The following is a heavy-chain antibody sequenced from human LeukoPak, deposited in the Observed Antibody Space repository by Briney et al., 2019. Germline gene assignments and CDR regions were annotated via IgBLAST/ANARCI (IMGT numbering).Heavy chain of an antibody. D-gene: IGHD6-6*01. V-gene: IGHV3-21*01. CDR2: ISSSSSYI. J-gene: IGHJ6*03. CDR3: ARGEYSSSLKGSYYMDV. CDR1: GFSFSDYY. Sequence: GGSLRLSCAASGFSFSDYYMHWARQAPGKGLEWVSSISSSSSYIYYADSVKGRFTISRDNAKNSLYLQMNSLRAEDTAVYYCARGEYSSSLKGSYYMDVWGKGTTVTVSS.